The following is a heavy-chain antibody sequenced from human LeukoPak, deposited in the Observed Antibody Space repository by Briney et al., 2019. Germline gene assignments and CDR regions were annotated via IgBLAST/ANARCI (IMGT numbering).Heavy chain of an antibody. J-gene: IGHJ4*02. V-gene: IGHV3-66*01. CDR2: IYSGGST. CDR3: ARGYDILTGYLDY. CDR1: GFTVNSNY. Sequence: GGSLRLSCAASGFTVNSNYMSWVRQAPGKGLEWVSVIYSGGSTYYADSVKGRSTISRDNAKNSLYLQMNSLRAEDTAVYYCARGYDILTGYLDYWGQGTLVTVSS. D-gene: IGHD3-9*01.